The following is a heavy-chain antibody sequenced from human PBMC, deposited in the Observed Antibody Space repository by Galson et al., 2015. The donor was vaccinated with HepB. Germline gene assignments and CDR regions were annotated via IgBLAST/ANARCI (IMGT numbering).Heavy chain of an antibody. D-gene: IGHD2-15*01. CDR1: DYTFSTYS. V-gene: IGHV1-18*01. CDR3: ARGALGGGVGGSQNNWFDP. J-gene: IGHJ5*02. Sequence: SVKVSCKASDYTFSTYSITWVRQAPGQGLEWMGWISPYNRDTNYARKVQGRVTMTIDTFTDTAYMELRSLRSDDTAVYYCARGALGGGVGGSQNNWFDPWGQGTLVTVSA. CDR2: ISPYNRDT.